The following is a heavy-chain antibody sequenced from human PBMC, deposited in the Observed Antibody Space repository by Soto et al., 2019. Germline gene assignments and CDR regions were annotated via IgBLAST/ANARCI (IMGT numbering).Heavy chain of an antibody. CDR2: ISYDGSNK. CDR3: AKDGQTSPHHYYYYGMDV. CDR1: GFTFSSYG. J-gene: IGHJ6*02. Sequence: HPGGSLRLSCAASGFTFSSYGMHWVRQAPGKGLEWVAVISYDGSNKYYADSVKGRFTISRDNSKNTLYLQMNSLRAEDTAVYYCAKDGQTSPHHYYYYGMDVWGQGTTVTVSS. V-gene: IGHV3-30*18.